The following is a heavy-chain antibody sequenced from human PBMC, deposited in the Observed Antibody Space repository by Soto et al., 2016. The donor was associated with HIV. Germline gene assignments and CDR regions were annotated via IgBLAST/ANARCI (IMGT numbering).Heavy chain of an antibody. CDR1: DYTVTKYG. CDR2: ISAYNGNT. V-gene: IGHV1-18*01. CDR3: ATFFRGGAFDV. Sequence: QVQLMQSGAEVKKPGASVKVSCKASDYTVTKYGFTWVRQAPGQGLEWMGWISAYNGNTNYAQNLQGRVTMTTDKVTNTASLELRSLRSDDTAVYYCATFFRGGAFDVWGQGTLVTVSS. J-gene: IGHJ3*01. D-gene: IGHD3-3*01.